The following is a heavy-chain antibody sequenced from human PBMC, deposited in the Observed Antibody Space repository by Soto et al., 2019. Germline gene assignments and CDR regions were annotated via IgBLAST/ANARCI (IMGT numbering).Heavy chain of an antibody. Sequence: GGSLRLSCAASGFTFSSYGMHWVRQAPGKGLEWVAVIWYDGSNKYYADSVKGRFTISRDNSKNTLYLQMNSLRAEDTAVYYCTTDCGGGCITMVRGVISYYYFMAVWGKGTTVTVSS. J-gene: IGHJ6*03. D-gene: IGHD3-10*01. V-gene: IGHV3-33*01. CDR2: IWYDGSNK. CDR3: TTDCGGGCITMVRGVISYYYFMAV. CDR1: GFTFSSYG.